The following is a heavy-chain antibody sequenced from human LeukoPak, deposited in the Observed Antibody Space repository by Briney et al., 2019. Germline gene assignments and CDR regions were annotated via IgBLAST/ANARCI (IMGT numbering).Heavy chain of an antibody. J-gene: IGHJ6*02. CDR1: GYTFTDHY. Sequence: ASVKVSCKASGYTFTDHYMHWVRQAPGQGLEWMGWINPNSGGTNYAQKFQGRVTMTRDTSISTAYMELSRLRSDDTAVYYCASLGATTIYYYGMDVWGQGTTVTVPS. CDR3: ASLGATTIYYYGMDV. D-gene: IGHD1-26*01. V-gene: IGHV1-2*02. CDR2: INPNSGGT.